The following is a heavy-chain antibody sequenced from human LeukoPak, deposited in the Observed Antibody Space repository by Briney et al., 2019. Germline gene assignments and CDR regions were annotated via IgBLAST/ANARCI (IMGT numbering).Heavy chain of an antibody. D-gene: IGHD2-15*01. Sequence: GGSLRLSCAASGFTFSSYSMSWVRQAPGKGLEWVANIKQDGSAKYYVDSVKGRFTISRDNAKNSLYLQMGSLRAEDTAVYYCARFSGRNWGQGTLVTVSS. CDR3: ARFSGRN. CDR1: GFTFSSYS. J-gene: IGHJ4*02. CDR2: IKQDGSAK. V-gene: IGHV3-7*01.